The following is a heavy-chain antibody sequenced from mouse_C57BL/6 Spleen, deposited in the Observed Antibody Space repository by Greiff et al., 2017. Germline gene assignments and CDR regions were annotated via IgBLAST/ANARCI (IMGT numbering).Heavy chain of an antibody. CDR3: ASRSSPYYAMDY. Sequence: QVQLQQPGAELVMPGASVKLSCKASGYTFTSYWMHWVKQRPGQGLEWIGEIDPSDSYTNYNQKFKGKSTLTVDKSSSTAYMQLSSLTSEDAAVYYCASRSSPYYAMDYWGQGTSVTVSS. J-gene: IGHJ4*01. V-gene: IGHV1-69*01. D-gene: IGHD1-1*01. CDR2: IDPSDSYT. CDR1: GYTFTSYW.